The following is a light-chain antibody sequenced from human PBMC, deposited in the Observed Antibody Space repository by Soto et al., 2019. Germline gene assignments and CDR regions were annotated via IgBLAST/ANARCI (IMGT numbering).Light chain of an antibody. Sequence: QSVLIQPPSASGTPGQRVTVSCSGGSSNIGSYTVNWYQQLPGAAPKLLIYINSQRPSGVPDRFSASKSGTSASLAISGLQSEDEAEYYCAAWDDSLNGYVFGPVTKVTVL. J-gene: IGLJ1*01. CDR1: SSNIGSYT. CDR3: AAWDDSLNGYV. V-gene: IGLV1-44*01. CDR2: INS.